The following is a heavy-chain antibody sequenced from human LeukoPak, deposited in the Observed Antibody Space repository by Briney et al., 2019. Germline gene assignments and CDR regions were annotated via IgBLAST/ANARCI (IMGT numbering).Heavy chain of an antibody. CDR1: GGSISSYY. CDR2: IYSSGST. CDR3: ASSIAAAGYFDY. V-gene: IGHV4-4*07. J-gene: IGHJ4*02. D-gene: IGHD6-13*01. Sequence: SETLSLTCTVSGGSISSYYWNWIRQPAGKGLEWIGHIYSSGSTNYNPSLRSRVTMSVDTSKNHFSLKLRSVTAADTAVYYCASSIAAAGYFDYWGQGTLVTVSS.